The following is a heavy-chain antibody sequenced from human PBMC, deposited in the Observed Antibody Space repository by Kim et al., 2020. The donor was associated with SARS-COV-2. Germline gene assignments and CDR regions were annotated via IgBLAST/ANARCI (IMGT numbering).Heavy chain of an antibody. J-gene: IGHJ4*02. D-gene: IGHD3-16*02. Sequence: RFTISRDNAKNSLYRQMNSLRAEDTAVYYCARMTDHYYIWGSYRPYYFDYWGQGTLVTVSS. V-gene: IGHV3-11*03. CDR3: ARMTDHYYIWGSYRPYYFDY.